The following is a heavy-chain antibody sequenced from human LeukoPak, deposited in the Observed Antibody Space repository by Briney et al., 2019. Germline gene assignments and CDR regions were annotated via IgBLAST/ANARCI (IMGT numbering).Heavy chain of an antibody. CDR1: GFTFSTFG. Sequence: GVSLRLSCAASGFTFSTFGMHWVRQAPGKGLEWVAFIRYDGSNKKYADAVTGRFTISRDNSKNTRYLQMNSLRPEDTAVYYCAKRRGEDYFDYWGQGTLVTVSS. CDR2: IRYDGSNK. CDR3: AKRRGEDYFDY. V-gene: IGHV3-30*02. J-gene: IGHJ4*02. D-gene: IGHD2-21*01.